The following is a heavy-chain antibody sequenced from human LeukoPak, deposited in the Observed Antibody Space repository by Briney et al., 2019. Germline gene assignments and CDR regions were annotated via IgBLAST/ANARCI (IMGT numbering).Heavy chain of an antibody. Sequence: PSETLSLTCAVYGGSFSGYYWSWIRQPPGKGLEWIGEINHSGSANYNPSLKSRVTISVDTSKNQFSLKLSSVTAADTAVYYCARVHTVSGYDAFDIWGQGTMVTVSS. D-gene: IGHD4-17*01. V-gene: IGHV4-34*01. CDR3: ARVHTVSGYDAFDI. J-gene: IGHJ3*02. CDR1: GGSFSGYY. CDR2: INHSGSA.